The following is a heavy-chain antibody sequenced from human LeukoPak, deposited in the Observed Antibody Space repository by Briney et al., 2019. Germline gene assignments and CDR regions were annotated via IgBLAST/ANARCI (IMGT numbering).Heavy chain of an antibody. D-gene: IGHD3-22*01. CDR3: ARGVWRYYYDSSGYPD. CDR1: GYTFTSYD. Sequence: ASVKVSCKASGYTFTSYDINWVRQATGQGLEWMGWMNPNSGNTGYAQKFQGRVTMTRNTSISTAYMELSSLRSEDTAVYYCARGVWRYYYDSSGYPDWGQGTLVTVSS. J-gene: IGHJ4*02. CDR2: MNPNSGNT. V-gene: IGHV1-8*01.